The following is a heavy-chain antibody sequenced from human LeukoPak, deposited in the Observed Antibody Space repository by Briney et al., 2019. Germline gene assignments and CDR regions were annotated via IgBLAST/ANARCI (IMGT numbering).Heavy chain of an antibody. Sequence: GGSLRFSGAASGITFSNYAMSWVRQAPGKGLEWVAGISDSGGRTNYADYVKGRFTISRDNSKNTLYLQMNSLRAEDTAVYYCAWHCSSTSCSQGGLDYWGQGTLVTVSS. J-gene: IGHJ4*02. CDR3: AWHCSSTSCSQGGLDY. V-gene: IGHV3-23*01. CDR1: GITFSNYA. CDR2: ISDSGGRT. D-gene: IGHD2-2*01.